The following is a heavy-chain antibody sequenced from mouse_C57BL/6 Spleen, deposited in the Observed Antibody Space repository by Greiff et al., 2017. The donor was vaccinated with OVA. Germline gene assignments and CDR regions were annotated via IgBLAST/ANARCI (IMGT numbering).Heavy chain of an antibody. CDR1: GYTFTSYW. CDR2: IDPSDSET. D-gene: IGHD2-4*01. J-gene: IGHJ3*01. CDR3: AKRGDDYAWFAY. V-gene: IGHV1-52*01. Sequence: QVQLQQSGAELVRPGSSVKLSCKASGYTFTSYWMHWVKQRPIQGLEWIGNIDPSDSETHYNQKFKDKATLTVDKSSSTAYMQLSSLTSEDSAVYYSAKRGDDYAWFAYWGQRTLVTVSA.